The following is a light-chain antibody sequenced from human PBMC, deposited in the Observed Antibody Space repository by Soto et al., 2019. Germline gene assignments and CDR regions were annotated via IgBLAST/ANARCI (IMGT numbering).Light chain of an antibody. J-gene: IGKJ5*01. CDR3: QQYNTYPIT. CDR1: QSVSSSY. V-gene: IGKV3-20*01. CDR2: GAS. Sequence: EIVLTQSPGTLSLSPGERATLSCRDSQSVSSSYLAWYQQKPGQAPRLLIYGASSRATGIPDRFSGSGSGTDFTLTISSLQPEDFATYYCQQYNTYPITFGQGTRLEIK.